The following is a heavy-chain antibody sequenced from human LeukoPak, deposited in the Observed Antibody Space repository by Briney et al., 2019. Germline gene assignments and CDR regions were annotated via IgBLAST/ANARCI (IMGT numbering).Heavy chain of an antibody. CDR3: ARESDHSVSQVDFDL. CDR2: IRQDGSQK. D-gene: IGHD1-14*01. Sequence: GGSLRLSCAASGFTFSSFWMSWVRQAPGRGLEWVATIRQDGSQKYYLDSVKGRFTISRDNAKNSLYLQMNSLRAEDTAVYYCARESDHSVSQVDFDLWGQGTMVTVSS. CDR1: GFTFSSFW. V-gene: IGHV3-7*01. J-gene: IGHJ3*01.